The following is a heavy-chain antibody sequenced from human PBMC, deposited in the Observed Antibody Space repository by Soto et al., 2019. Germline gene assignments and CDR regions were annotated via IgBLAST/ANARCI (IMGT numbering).Heavy chain of an antibody. CDR2: ISAYNGNT. CDR1: GYTFTSYG. D-gene: IGHD3-10*01. V-gene: IGHV1-18*04. J-gene: IGHJ6*02. Sequence: GASVKVSCKASGYTFTSYGIGWVRQAPGQGLEWMGWISAYNGNTNYAQKLQGRVTMTTDTSTSTAYMELRSLRSDDTAVYYCARADNYYYGSGSYYTIPDYGMDVWGHGTTVTVSS. CDR3: ARADNYYYGSGSYYTIPDYGMDV.